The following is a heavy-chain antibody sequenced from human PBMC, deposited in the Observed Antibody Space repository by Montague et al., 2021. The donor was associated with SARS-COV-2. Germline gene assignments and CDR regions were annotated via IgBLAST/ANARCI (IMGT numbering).Heavy chain of an antibody. D-gene: IGHD6-13*01. V-gene: IGHV4-39*01. CDR3: ARHWGIAAAGN. CDR2: INYSGTT. J-gene: IGHJ4*02. Sequence: SETLSLTRSVSGGSITDRTYYWGCIRQSPGKGLEWIGAINYSGTTYYNPSLKSRVTIPLDTAKNQFSLKMTSVTAADTAVYYCARHWGIAAAGNWGQGTLVTVSS. CDR1: GGSITDRTYY.